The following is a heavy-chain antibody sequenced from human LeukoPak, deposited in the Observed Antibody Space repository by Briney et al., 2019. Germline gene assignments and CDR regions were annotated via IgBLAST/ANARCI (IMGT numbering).Heavy chain of an antibody. CDR1: GGSMRSYY. J-gene: IGHJ4*02. V-gene: IGHV4-59*01. D-gene: IGHD4-11*01. Sequence: SETLSLTCTVSGGSMRSYYWSWIRQPPGKGLEWIGYIYNSGSTTYNSSLKSRVTISVDASNNQFSLRLRSVTAADTAMYYCARDGLQGSILWGQGTLVTVST. CDR3: ARDGLQGSIL. CDR2: IYNSGST.